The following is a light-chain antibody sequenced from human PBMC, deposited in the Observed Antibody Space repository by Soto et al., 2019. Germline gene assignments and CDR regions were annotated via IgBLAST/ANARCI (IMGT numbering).Light chain of an antibody. J-gene: IGLJ1*01. Sequence: QSVLTQPASVSGSPGQSSTIAFTGTGSDVGSYNLVSWYQQHPGKAPKLMIYEGSKRPSGVSNRFSGSKSGNTASLTISGLQAEDEADYYCCSYAGSSTVFGTGTKVTVL. CDR3: CSYAGSSTV. CDR2: EGS. CDR1: GSDVGSYNL. V-gene: IGLV2-23*03.